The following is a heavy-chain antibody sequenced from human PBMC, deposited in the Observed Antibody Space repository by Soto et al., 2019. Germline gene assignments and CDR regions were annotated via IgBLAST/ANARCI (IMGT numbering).Heavy chain of an antibody. Sequence: EVQLVESGGGLVQPGGSLRLSCAASGFTFSSYAMHWVRQAPGKGLEYVSAISSNGGSTYYANSVKGRFTISRDNSKNTLYLQMGSLRAEDMAVYYCARAAPHYTNGVCYYYYYMDVWGKGTTVTVSS. CDR2: ISSNGGST. CDR3: ARAAPHYTNGVCYYYYYMDV. J-gene: IGHJ6*03. V-gene: IGHV3-64*01. D-gene: IGHD2-8*01. CDR1: GFTFSSYA.